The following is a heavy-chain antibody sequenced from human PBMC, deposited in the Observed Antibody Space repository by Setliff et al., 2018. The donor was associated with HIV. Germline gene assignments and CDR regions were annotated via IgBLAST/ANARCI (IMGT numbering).Heavy chain of an antibody. CDR3: ARGYCDTSGCLRGGDVS. J-gene: IGHJ5*02. V-gene: IGHV3-30*04. Sequence: GGSLRLSCAASGFTFSIYAIHWVRQAPGKGLEWVAVISYDGSDKYYADSVKGRFTISRDNSKNTLYLQMNSLRTEDTAVYYCARGYCDTSGCLRGGDVSWDQGTLVTVSS. CDR1: GFTFSIYA. D-gene: IGHD3-22*01. CDR2: ISYDGSDK.